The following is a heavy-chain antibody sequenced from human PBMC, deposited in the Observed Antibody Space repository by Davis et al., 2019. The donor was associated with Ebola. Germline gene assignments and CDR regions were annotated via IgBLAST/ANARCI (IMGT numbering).Heavy chain of an antibody. V-gene: IGHV3-23*01. CDR1: GLTFSNLA. CDR2: ISGSGGGT. J-gene: IGHJ6*03. Sequence: PGGSLRLSCEASGLTFSNLAMSWVRQAPGKGLEWVSTISGSGGGTYYEESVKGRFTISRDNSKNTVYLQVNSLRAEDTAVFYCAKNKGSGDHYHYCMDVWGKGTTVTVSS. D-gene: IGHD1/OR15-1a*01. CDR3: AKNKGSGDHYHYCMDV.